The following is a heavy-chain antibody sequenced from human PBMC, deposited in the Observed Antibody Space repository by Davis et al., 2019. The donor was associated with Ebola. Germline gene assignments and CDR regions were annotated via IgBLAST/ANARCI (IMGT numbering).Heavy chain of an antibody. CDR2: INPNSGGT. CDR3: ARGGGSSKRTMGY. J-gene: IGHJ4*02. Sequence: ASVKVSCKASGYTFTGYYMHWVRQAPGQGLEWMGWINPNSGGTNYAQKFQGWVTMTRDTSISTAYMELSRLRSDDTAVYYCARGGGSSKRTMGYWGQGTLVTVPS. V-gene: IGHV1-2*04. CDR1: GYTFTGYY. D-gene: IGHD1-26*01.